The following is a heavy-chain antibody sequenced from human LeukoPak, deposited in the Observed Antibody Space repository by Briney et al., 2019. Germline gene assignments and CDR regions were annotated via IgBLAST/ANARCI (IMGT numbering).Heavy chain of an antibody. V-gene: IGHV4-39*01. Sequence: PSETLSLTCTVSGGSISGGAYYGGWIRQPPGKGLEWIASMYYSGSTYYNPSLKSRVSISRDTSKNQFSLKLSSVTAADTAVYYCARHWGYWGQGTLVTVSA. CDR3: ARHWGY. J-gene: IGHJ4*02. CDR1: GGSISGGAYY. CDR2: MYYSGST. D-gene: IGHD3-16*01.